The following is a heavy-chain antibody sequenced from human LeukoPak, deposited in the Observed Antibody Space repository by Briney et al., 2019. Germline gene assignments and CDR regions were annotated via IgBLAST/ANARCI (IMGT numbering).Heavy chain of an antibody. D-gene: IGHD6-13*01. CDR2: IHHGGTT. Sequence: PSETLSLTCTVSGGSISNSNYFWGWIRQPPGKGLEWIGNIHHGGTTYYKPSLESRVTMSVDTSKNQFSLKLSSVTAADTAVYYCASRLAAAGRVSFDYWGQGTLVTVSS. V-gene: IGHV4-39*01. CDR3: ASRLAAAGRVSFDY. CDR1: GGSISNSNYF. J-gene: IGHJ4*02.